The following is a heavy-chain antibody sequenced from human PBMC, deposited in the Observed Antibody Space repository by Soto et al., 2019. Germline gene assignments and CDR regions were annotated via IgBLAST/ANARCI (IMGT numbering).Heavy chain of an antibody. CDR2: IYHSGST. V-gene: IGHV4-38-2*01. CDR1: GFSLSSGYY. CDR3: ARGKWEPYYFDY. J-gene: IGHJ4*02. Sequence: TSETLSLTCVVSGFSLSSGYYWGWIRQPPGKGLECIGTIYHSGSTYYNPSLKSRVTISVDTSKNQFSLKVNSVTAADTAVYFCARGKWEPYYFDYWGQGTLVTVSS. D-gene: IGHD1-26*01.